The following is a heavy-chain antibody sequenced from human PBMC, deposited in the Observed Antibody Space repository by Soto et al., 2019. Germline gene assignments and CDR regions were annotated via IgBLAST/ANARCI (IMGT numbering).Heavy chain of an antibody. CDR2: IDPSDSYT. J-gene: IGHJ6*02. Sequence: GESLKISRKGSGYSFTSYWISWVRQMPGKGLEWMGRIDPSDSYTNYSPSFQGHVTISADKSISTAYLQWSSLKASDTAMYYCARSIAVAAYYYGMDVWGQGTTVTVSS. D-gene: IGHD6-19*01. CDR3: ARSIAVAAYYYGMDV. V-gene: IGHV5-10-1*01. CDR1: GYSFTSYW.